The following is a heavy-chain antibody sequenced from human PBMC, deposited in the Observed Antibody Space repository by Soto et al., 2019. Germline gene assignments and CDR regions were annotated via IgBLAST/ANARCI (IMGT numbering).Heavy chain of an antibody. CDR2: IYYSGST. Sequence: SETLSLTCTVSGGCISSGDYYWSWNRQPPGKGLEWIGYIYYSGSTFYNPSLKSRVTISVDTSKNQFSLKLSSVTAADTAVYYCARELAGTPDYNWFDPWGQGTLVTVSS. D-gene: IGHD1-7*01. V-gene: IGHV4-30-4*02. J-gene: IGHJ5*02. CDR1: GGCISSGDYY. CDR3: ARELAGTPDYNWFDP.